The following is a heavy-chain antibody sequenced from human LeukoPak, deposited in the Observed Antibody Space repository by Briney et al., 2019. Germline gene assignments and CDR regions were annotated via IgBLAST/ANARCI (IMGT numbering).Heavy chain of an antibody. J-gene: IGHJ4*02. CDR1: GFTLSSNG. CDR2: IYYDGSKQ. D-gene: IGHD1-26*01. V-gene: IGHV3-33*02. CDR3: ARWGAGRTSDY. Sequence: PGGSLRLSCAASGFTLSSNGMHWVRQAPGKGLEWVAVIYYDGSKQYYADFAKGRFTISRDNTKNTLFLQMNSLRVDDTAVYYCARWGAGRTSDYWGQGTLVTVSS.